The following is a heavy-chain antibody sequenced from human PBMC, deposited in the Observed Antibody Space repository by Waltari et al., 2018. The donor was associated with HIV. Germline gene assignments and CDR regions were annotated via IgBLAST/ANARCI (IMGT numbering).Heavy chain of an antibody. D-gene: IGHD1-26*01. Sequence: EVQLVESGGGLVQPGGSLKLSCVASGLTLGGSTWTWVRQPPGKGLEWVGRMRSRVHNYATEYGASMRGRFIISRDDSKNTAYLQMNSLKTDDTAVYYCTTSGTFPEKKEYVDYWGQGTLVTVSS. CDR3: TTSGTFPEKKEYVDY. V-gene: IGHV3-73*01. J-gene: IGHJ4*02. CDR1: GLTLGGST. CDR2: MRSRVHNYAT.